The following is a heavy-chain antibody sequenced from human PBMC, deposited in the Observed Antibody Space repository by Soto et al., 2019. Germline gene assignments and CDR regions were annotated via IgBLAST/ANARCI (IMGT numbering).Heavy chain of an antibody. CDR2: ISTYKGNT. V-gene: IGHV1-18*01. CDR3: ATRSPAFDY. Sequence: QVQLVQSGPEVKKPGASVKVSCKTSGYTFTSYGISWVRQAPGQGLEWMGWISTYKGNTNYAQKFQGRVTMTTDTSTSPAYMELRSLTSDDTAVYYCATRSPAFDYWGQGTLVTVSS. J-gene: IGHJ4*02. CDR1: GYTFTSYG.